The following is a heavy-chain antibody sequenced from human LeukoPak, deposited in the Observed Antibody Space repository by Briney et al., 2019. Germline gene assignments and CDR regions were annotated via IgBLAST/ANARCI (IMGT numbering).Heavy chain of an antibody. CDR3: AKVTYSGYDRRFDY. CDR2: ISGSGGST. Sequence: GGSLRLSCAASGITFSSYAMSWVRQAPGKGLEWVSAISGSGGSTYYADSVKGRFTISRDNSKNTLYLQMNSLRAEDTAVYYCAKVTYSGYDRRFDYWGQGTLVTVSS. V-gene: IGHV3-23*01. D-gene: IGHD5-12*01. J-gene: IGHJ4*02. CDR1: GITFSSYA.